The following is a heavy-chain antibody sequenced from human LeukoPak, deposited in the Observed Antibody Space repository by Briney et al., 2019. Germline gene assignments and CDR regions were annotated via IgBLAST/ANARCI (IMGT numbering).Heavy chain of an antibody. Sequence: SETLSLTCIVSAGSITNSDYYWDWIRQSPGKGLEWIGYIYYSGSTNYNPSLKSRVTISVDTSKNQFSLKLSSVTAADTAVYYCARGGYYDSSGYYYGYWGQGTLVTVSS. D-gene: IGHD3-22*01. V-gene: IGHV4-61*08. CDR3: ARGGYYDSSGYYYGY. CDR1: AGSITNSDYY. J-gene: IGHJ4*02. CDR2: IYYSGST.